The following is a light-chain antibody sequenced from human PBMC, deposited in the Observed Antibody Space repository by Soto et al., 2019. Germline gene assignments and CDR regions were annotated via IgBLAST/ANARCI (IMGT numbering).Light chain of an antibody. Sequence: DIQMTQSPSTLSGAVGDRGTITCRASQTISSWLAWYQQKPGKAPKLLIYKASSLESGVPSRFSGSGSGTEFTLTIRSMQPDDFATYYCQPSNSYPWTFGQCTKGDIK. V-gene: IGKV1-5*03. CDR3: QPSNSYPWT. J-gene: IGKJ1*01. CDR1: QTISSW. CDR2: KAS.